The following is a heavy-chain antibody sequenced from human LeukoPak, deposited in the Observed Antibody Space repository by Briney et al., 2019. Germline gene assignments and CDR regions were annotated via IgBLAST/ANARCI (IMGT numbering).Heavy chain of an antibody. V-gene: IGHV4-59*01. CDR2: VYDRGGT. J-gene: IGHJ4*02. CDR1: GDFISRYY. CDR3: ARAFDSGDWHLGY. Sequence: SETLSLTCTVSGDFISRYYWSWIRQSPGKGPEWIGYVYDRGGTNYNPSLKSRAIISADTSKNQFSLKVTPVTAADTAVYYCARAFDSGDWHLGYWGQGTLVTVSS. D-gene: IGHD2-21*02.